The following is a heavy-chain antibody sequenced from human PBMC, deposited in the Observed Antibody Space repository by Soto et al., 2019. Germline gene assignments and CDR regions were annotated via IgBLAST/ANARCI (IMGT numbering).Heavy chain of an antibody. CDR1: GYSFTSYW. Sequence: DPLNISCKGSGYSFTSYWIGWARQMPGKGLEGMGIIYPGASHTRYSPSFQGQVTISAEKSISTAYLQWSSLKASDTAMYYCARDSWNLIYYYGMDVWGQRTTVTAP. CDR3: ARDSWNLIYYYGMDV. V-gene: IGHV5-51*01. D-gene: IGHD1-26*01. CDR2: IYPGASHT. J-gene: IGHJ6*02.